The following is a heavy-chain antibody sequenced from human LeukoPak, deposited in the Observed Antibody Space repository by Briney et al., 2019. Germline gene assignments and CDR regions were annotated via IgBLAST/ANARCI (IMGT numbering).Heavy chain of an antibody. V-gene: IGHV3-53*01. J-gene: IGHJ4*02. CDR3: AKFIAAPFYFDY. Sequence: GGSLRLSCAVSGFTVSGNYMSWVRQAPGKGLEWVSLIYSGGTTYYADSVKGRFTISRDNAKNSLYLQMNSLRAEDTAVYYCAKFIAAPFYFDYWGQGTLVTVSS. CDR1: GFTVSGNY. CDR2: IYSGGTT. D-gene: IGHD6-13*01.